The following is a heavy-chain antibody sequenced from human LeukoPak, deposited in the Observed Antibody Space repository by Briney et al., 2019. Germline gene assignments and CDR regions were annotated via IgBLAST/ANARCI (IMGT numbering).Heavy chain of an antibody. CDR3: ARYPVEGGLDF. D-gene: IGHD3-3*01. CDR1: GFSLSIYS. J-gene: IGHJ4*02. CDR2: IGSGGSA. Sequence: SGGSLTLSCSLSGFSLSIYSMVGVRQSTAQGVEWISYIGSGGSAYYADSVLGRFTVSRDSAKNSVYLQMNSLTADDTAVYYCARYPVEGGLDFWGQGVLVTVSS. V-gene: IGHV3-69-1*01.